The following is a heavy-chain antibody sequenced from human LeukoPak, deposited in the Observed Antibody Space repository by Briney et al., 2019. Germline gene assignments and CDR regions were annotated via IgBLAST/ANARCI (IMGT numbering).Heavy chain of an antibody. CDR2: IGGSGGST. D-gene: IGHD3-22*01. CDR1: GINLSNYG. V-gene: IGHV3-23*01. J-gene: IGHJ4*02. CDR3: AKRGVEIRVILVGFHKEAYYFDS. Sequence: GGSLRLSCAVSGINLSNYGMSWVRQAPGQGLEWVAGIGGSGGSTNYADSGKGRLTISRDNPSNTLHLQMNSLRAEDTAVYFWAKRGVEIRVILVGFHKEAYYFDSWGQGALVTVSS.